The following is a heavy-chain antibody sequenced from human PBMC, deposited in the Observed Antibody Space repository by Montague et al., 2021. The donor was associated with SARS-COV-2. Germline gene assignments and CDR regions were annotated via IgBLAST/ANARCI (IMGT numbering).Heavy chain of an antibody. D-gene: IGHD3-9*01. V-gene: IGHV4-31*03. CDR1: GGSISSGGYY. J-gene: IGHJ6*02. CDR2: IYYSGST. Sequence: TLSLTCTVSGGSISSGGYYWSWIRQHPGKGLEWIGYIYYSGSTYYNPSLKSRVTISVDTSKNQFSLKLSSVTAADTAVYYCARYEWYYDTLTGYSTPYYYYGMDVWGQGTTVTVSS. CDR3: ARYEWYYDTLTGYSTPYYYYGMDV.